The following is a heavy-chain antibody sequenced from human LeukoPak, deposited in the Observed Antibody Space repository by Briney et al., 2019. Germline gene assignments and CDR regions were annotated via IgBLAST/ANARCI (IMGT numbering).Heavy chain of an antibody. V-gene: IGHV1-2*02. CDR1: GYTFTGYY. CDR3: ARGEWEPHQRSPNDY. Sequence: GASVKVSCKASGYTFTGYYMHWVRQAPGQGLEWMGWINPNSGGTNYAQKFQGRVTMTRDTSISTAYMELSRLRSDDTAVYYCARGEWEPHQRSPNDYWGQGTLVTVSS. CDR2: INPNSGGT. J-gene: IGHJ4*02. D-gene: IGHD1-26*01.